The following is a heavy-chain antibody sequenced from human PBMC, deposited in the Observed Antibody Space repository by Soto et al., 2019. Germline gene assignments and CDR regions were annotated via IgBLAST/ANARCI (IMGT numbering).Heavy chain of an antibody. J-gene: IGHJ4*02. D-gene: IGHD6-6*01. CDR1: GYTFTSFD. V-gene: IGHV1-8*01. CDR2: MNPNSDNT. CDR3: ARAGQLPDY. Sequence: QVQLVQSGAEVEKPGASVKVSCNASGYTFTSFDITWVRQATGQGLEWMGWMNPNSDNTGYAQKFQGRVTMTRNTSISTAYMELSSLRSEDTAVYYCARAGQLPDYWGQGTLVTVSS.